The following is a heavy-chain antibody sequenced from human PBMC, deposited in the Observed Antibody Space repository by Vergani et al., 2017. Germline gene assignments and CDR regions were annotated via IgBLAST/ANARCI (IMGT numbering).Heavy chain of an antibody. V-gene: IGHV4-39*07. J-gene: IGHJ6*03. D-gene: IGHD3-3*01. CDR3: ARENSYDFWGGHYKYYYYYMDV. Sequence: QLQLQESGPGLVKPSETLSLTCTVSGGSISSSSYYWGWIRQPPGKGLEWIGSIYYSGSTNYNPSLKSRVTISVDTSKNQFSLKLSSVTAADTAVYYCARENSYDFWGGHYKYYYYYMDVWGKGTTVTVSS. CDR2: IYYSGST. CDR1: GGSISSSSYY.